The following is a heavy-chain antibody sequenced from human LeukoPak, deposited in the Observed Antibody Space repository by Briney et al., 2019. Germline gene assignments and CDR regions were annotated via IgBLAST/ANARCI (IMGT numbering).Heavy chain of an antibody. CDR3: ARGIAAYFYYYYYMDV. Sequence: PGGSLRLSCAASGFTFSSYSMNWVRQAPGKGLEWVSSISSSSSYIYYADSVKGRFTISRDNAKNSLYLQMNSLRAEDTAVYYCARGIAAYFYYYYYMDVWGKGTTVTISS. V-gene: IGHV3-21*01. CDR2: ISSSSSYI. D-gene: IGHD6-13*01. CDR1: GFTFSSYS. J-gene: IGHJ6*03.